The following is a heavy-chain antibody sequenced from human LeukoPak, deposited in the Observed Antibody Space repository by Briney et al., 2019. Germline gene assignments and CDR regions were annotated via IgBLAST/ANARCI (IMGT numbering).Heavy chain of an antibody. J-gene: IGHJ4*01. CDR1: GFSVTNAW. CDR3: TTEVRAYFDY. CDR2: IKRKSDGGTT. V-gene: IGHV3-15*05. Sequence: GGSLRLSCAASGFSVTNAWVSWVRQAPGKGLEWVGRIKRKSDGGTTEFAAPVKGRFTILRDDPKTTLYLQMNSLKTEDTGVYYCTTEVRAYFDYWGHGALVTVSS.